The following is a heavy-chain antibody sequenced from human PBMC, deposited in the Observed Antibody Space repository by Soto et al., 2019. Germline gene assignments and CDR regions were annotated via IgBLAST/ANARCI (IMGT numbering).Heavy chain of an antibody. CDR2: INHSGST. V-gene: IGHV4-34*01. CDR3: AKGLRTARVRPFDY. CDR1: GGSFSGYY. Sequence: SETLSLTCAAHGGSFSGYYWGWFRQLLVKRLEWIGEINHSGSTNYNPSHKSRGTISVDTAKNQFSLKLSSVTAADTAVYYCAKGLRTARVRPFDYWGQGTLVTVSS. J-gene: IGHJ4*02. D-gene: IGHD5-18*01.